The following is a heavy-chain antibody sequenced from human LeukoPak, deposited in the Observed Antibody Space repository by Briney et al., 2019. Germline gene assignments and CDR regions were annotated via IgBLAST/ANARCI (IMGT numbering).Heavy chain of an antibody. CDR2: FDPEDGET. J-gene: IGHJ4*02. Sequence: ASVKVSCKVSGYTLTKLSMHWVRQAPGKGLEWMGGFDPEDGETIYAQKFQGRVTMTEDISTDTAYMELSSLRSEDTAVYYCATEAGYYGSGSYSMADYWGQGTLVTVSS. V-gene: IGHV1-24*01. CDR3: ATEAGYYGSGSYSMADY. D-gene: IGHD3-10*01. CDR1: GYTLTKLS.